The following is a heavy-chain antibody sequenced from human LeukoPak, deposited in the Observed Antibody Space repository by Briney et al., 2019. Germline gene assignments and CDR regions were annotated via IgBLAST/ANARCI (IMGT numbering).Heavy chain of an antibody. CDR2: ISSSSSTI. V-gene: IGHV3-48*01. CDR3: ASGSSRDY. CDR1: GFAFSGYS. J-gene: IGHJ4*02. Sequence: GGSLRLSCVASGFAFSGYSMNWVRQAPGKGLEWVSYISSSSSTIYYADSVKGRFTISRDNAKNSLYLQMNSLRAEDTAVYYCASGSSRDYWGQGTLVTVSS. D-gene: IGHD5-12*01.